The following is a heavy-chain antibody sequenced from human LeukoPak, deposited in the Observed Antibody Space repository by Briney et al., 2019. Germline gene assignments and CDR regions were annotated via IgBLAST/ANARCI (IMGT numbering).Heavy chain of an antibody. CDR2: ISSSGSTI. CDR3: AREIKSLGATDY. CDR1: GFTFSSYE. V-gene: IGHV3-48*03. J-gene: IGHJ4*02. D-gene: IGHD1-26*01. Sequence: PGGSLRLSCAASGFTFSSYEMNWVRQAPGKVLEWVAYISSSGSTIYYADSVKGRFTISRDNPKNSLYLQMNSLRAEDTAVYYCAREIKSLGATDYWGQGTLVTVSS.